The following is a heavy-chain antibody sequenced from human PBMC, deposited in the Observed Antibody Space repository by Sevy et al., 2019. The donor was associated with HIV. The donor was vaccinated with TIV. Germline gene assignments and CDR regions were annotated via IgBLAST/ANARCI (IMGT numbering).Heavy chain of an antibody. CDR2: IYYSGST. CDR3: ARSGFLEWAGSTRGPRNWFDP. D-gene: IGHD3-3*01. J-gene: IGHJ5*02. V-gene: IGHV4-59*13. Sequence: SKTLSLTCSVSGGSMRNFYWSWIRQPPGKGLEWIGNIYYSGSTNYNPSLKSRVTMSVDTSKNQFSLKLSPVTAADTAVYYCARSGFLEWAGSTRGPRNWFDPWGQGTLVTVSS. CDR1: GGSMRNFY.